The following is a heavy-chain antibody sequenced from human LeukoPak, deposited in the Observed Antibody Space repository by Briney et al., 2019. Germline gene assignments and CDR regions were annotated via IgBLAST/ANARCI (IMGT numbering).Heavy chain of an antibody. CDR2: IYTSGNT. V-gene: IGHV4-4*07. Sequence: PSETLSLTCSVSSGSISTYYWSWIRQPAGKGLEWIGRIYTSGNTNYNPSLKSRVTISLDTSKNQFSLNLSSVTAADTAVYYCAGEVGGSWFDPWGLGTLVTVSS. CDR3: AGEVGGSWFDP. D-gene: IGHD1-26*01. J-gene: IGHJ5*02. CDR1: SGSISTYY.